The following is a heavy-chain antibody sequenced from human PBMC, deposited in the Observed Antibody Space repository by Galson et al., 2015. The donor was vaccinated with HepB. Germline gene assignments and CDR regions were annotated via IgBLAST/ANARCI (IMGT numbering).Heavy chain of an antibody. Sequence: TLSLTCTVSGGSISSGSYYWSWIRQPAGKGLEWIGRIYTSGSTNYNPSLKSRVTMSVDTSKNQFSLKLSSVTAADTAVYYCASSSIAARSRSYNWFDPWGQGTLVTVSS. J-gene: IGHJ5*02. D-gene: IGHD6-6*01. CDR3: ASSSIAARSRSYNWFDP. CDR2: IYTSGST. V-gene: IGHV4-61*02. CDR1: GGSISSGSYY.